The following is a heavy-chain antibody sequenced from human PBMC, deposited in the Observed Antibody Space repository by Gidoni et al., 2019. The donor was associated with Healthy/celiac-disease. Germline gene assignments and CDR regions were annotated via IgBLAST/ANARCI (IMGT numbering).Heavy chain of an antibody. CDR1: GYTFTSYY. CDR3: AREESVGSGPYDAFDI. D-gene: IGHD1-26*01. Sequence: QVQLVQSGAEVKKPGASVKVSCKASGYTFTSYYMHWVRQAPGQGLEWMGIINPSGGSTSYAQKFQGRVTMTRDTSTSTVYMELSSLRSEDTAGYYCAREESVGSGPYDAFDIWGQGTMVTVSS. CDR2: INPSGGST. V-gene: IGHV1-46*01. J-gene: IGHJ3*02.